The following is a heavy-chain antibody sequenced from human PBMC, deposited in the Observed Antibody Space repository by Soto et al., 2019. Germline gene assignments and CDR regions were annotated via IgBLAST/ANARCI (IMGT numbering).Heavy chain of an antibody. D-gene: IGHD4-17*01. J-gene: IGHJ4*02. Sequence: SETLSLTCAVSGDSVTSNVWWRWVRQPPGKGLEWIGEAYHNGLTDYNPSLKSRVTMSVVTSKNEFSLKLTSLTAADTAIYYFARAGEVRGESDSFDYWGQGTMVTF. V-gene: IGHV4-4*02. CDR3: ARAGEVRGESDSFDY. CDR1: GDSVTSNVW. CDR2: AYHNGLT.